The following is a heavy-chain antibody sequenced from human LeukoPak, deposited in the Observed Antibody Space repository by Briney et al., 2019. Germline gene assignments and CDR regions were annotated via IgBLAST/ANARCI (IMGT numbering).Heavy chain of an antibody. V-gene: IGHV1-2*02. CDR2: IHPNSGGT. D-gene: IGHD6-6*01. Sequence: SVKVSCKASGYTFTHYYMNWVRQTPGQRLEWRGGIHPNSGGTNYAQKFQGRVTMTRDTSISTAYMELSRLTFDDTAVYYCWRKSAARKTSEFDYWGQGTLVTVSS. CDR3: WRKSAARKTSEFDY. J-gene: IGHJ4*02. CDR1: GYTFTHYY.